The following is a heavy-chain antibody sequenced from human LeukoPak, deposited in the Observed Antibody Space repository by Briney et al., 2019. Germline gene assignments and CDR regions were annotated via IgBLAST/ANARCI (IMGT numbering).Heavy chain of an antibody. J-gene: IGHJ4*02. V-gene: IGHV3-30*04. D-gene: IGHD6-19*01. CDR2: ISYDGSNK. Sequence: RPGRSLRRSCAASGFTFSSYAMHRVRQAPGIGLEWVAVISYDGSNKSYADSVKGRFTISRDTAKNTLYLQMNSLRAEDTSVYYCARESVAGVVLLDYWGQGTLVTVSS. CDR3: ARESVAGVVLLDY. CDR1: GFTFSSYA.